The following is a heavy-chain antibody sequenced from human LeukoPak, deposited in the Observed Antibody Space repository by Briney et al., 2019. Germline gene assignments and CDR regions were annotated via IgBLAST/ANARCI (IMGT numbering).Heavy chain of an antibody. CDR3: ARNVGSGYYYYFDY. V-gene: IGHV3-11*01. CDR2: ISSSGSTV. J-gene: IGHJ4*02. Sequence: PGGSLRLSCAASGFTFTDYYMSWIRQAPGKGLEWLSYISSSGSTVYYADSVKGRFTISRDNAKNSLYLQMNSLRAEDTALYYCARNVGSGYYYYFDYWGQGTLVTVSS. D-gene: IGHD3-22*01. CDR1: GFTFTDYY.